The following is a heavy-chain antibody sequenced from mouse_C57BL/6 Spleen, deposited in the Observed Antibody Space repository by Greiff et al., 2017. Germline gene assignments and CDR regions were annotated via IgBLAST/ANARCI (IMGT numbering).Heavy chain of an antibody. J-gene: IGHJ1*03. Sequence: EVQLQESGAELVRPGASVKLSCTASGFNIKDDYMHWVKQRPEQGLEWIGWIDPENGDTEYASKLQGKATITADTSSNTAYLQLSSLTSEDTAVYYFTFYDDDFDVWGTGTTVTVSS. CDR2: IDPENGDT. CDR1: GFNIKDDY. D-gene: IGHD2-3*01. V-gene: IGHV14-4*01. CDR3: TFYDDDFDV.